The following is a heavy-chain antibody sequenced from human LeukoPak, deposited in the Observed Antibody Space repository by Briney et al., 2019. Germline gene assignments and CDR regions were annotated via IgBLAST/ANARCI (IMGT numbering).Heavy chain of an antibody. CDR2: INHSGST. Sequence: KPSETLSLTCAVYGGSFSGYYWSWIRQPPGKGLEWIGEINHSGSTNYNPSLKSRVTISVDTSKNQFSLKLSSVTAADTAVYYCARGQRYSSSWVGNAFDIWGQGTMVTVSS. CDR3: ARGQRYSSSWVGNAFDI. V-gene: IGHV4-34*01. J-gene: IGHJ3*02. D-gene: IGHD6-13*01. CDR1: GGSFSGYY.